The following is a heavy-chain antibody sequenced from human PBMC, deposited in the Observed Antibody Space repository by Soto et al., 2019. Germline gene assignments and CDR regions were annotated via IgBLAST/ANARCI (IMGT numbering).Heavy chain of an antibody. CDR1: GYSFAGYW. J-gene: IGHJ4*02. CDR2: IDPSDSQT. V-gene: IGHV5-10-1*01. Sequence: GEPLKISCKGSGYSFAGYWITWVRQKPGKGLEWMGRIDPSDSQTYYSPSFRGHVTISATKSITTVFLQWSSLWASDTAMYYCARQIYDSDTGPNFQYYFDSWGQGTPVTVSS. CDR3: ARQIYDSDTGPNFQYYFDS. D-gene: IGHD3-22*01.